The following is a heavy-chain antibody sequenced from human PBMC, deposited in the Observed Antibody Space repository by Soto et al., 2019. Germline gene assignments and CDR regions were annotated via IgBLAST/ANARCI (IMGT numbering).Heavy chain of an antibody. CDR1: GGSISSYY. CDR2: IYYSGST. V-gene: IGHV4-59*08. J-gene: IGHJ5*02. CDR3: ARHLTWAIFGVVPPANWFDP. Sequence: SETLSLTCTVSGGSISSYYWSWIRQPPGKGLEWIGYIYYSGSTNYNPSLKSRVTISVDTSKNQFSLKLSSVTAADTAVYYCARHLTWAIFGVVPPANWFDPWGQGTLVTVSS. D-gene: IGHD3-3*01.